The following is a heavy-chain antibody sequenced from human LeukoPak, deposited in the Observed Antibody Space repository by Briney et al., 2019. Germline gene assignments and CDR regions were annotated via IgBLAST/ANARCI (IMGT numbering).Heavy chain of an antibody. CDR3: AKHTRGVYFANSGYFDY. D-gene: IGHD3-22*01. Sequence: SLSLSCAASGLTFAAYATDCVRQAQVKGMEWVSGLGWNSGTIVYADSVKGRFTISRDNAKNTLYLQMISLRAEDTAFYYCAKHTRGVYFANSGYFDYWGQGTLVTVSS. J-gene: IGHJ4*02. CDR2: LGWNSGTI. V-gene: IGHV3-9*01. CDR1: GLTFAAYA.